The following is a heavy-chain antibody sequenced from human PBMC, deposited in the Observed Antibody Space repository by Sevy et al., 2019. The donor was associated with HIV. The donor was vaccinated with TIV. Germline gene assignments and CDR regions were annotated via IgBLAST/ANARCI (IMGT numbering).Heavy chain of an antibody. D-gene: IGHD6-19*01. V-gene: IGHV3-53*01. CDR2: IYSGGNT. CDR3: AKAGVRVGGTFDLFYFDY. CDR1: GFTVSSNY. J-gene: IGHJ4*02. Sequence: GESLKISCAASGFTVSSNYMSWVRQAPGKGLEWVSAIYSGGNTYYADSVKGRFTISRDNSKNTVYLQMNSLTAEDTAVYYCAKAGVRVGGTFDLFYFDYWGQGTLVTVSS.